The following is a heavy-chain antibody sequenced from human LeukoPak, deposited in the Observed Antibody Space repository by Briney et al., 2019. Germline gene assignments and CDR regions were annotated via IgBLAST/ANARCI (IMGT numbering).Heavy chain of an antibody. Sequence: SETLSLTCAVYGGSFSGYYWSWVRQPPGKGLEWIGEINHSGSTSYNPSLKSRVTLSIDTSKNQFSLRLSSVTAADTAVYYCARRNGGGYWYFDLWGRGTLVTVSS. D-gene: IGHD4-23*01. V-gene: IGHV4-34*01. CDR3: ARRNGGGYWYFDL. J-gene: IGHJ2*01. CDR2: INHSGST. CDR1: GGSFSGYY.